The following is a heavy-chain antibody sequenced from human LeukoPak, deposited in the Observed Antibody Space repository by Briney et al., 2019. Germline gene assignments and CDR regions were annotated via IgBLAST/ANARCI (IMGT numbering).Heavy chain of an antibody. V-gene: IGHV4-4*07. CDR3: ARVGSSGYDSADPDYYYYGMDV. CDR1: GGSISSYY. Sequence: SETLSLTCTVAGGSISSYYWSWIRQPAGKGLEWIGCIFTGGSNNYNPSLKSRVTMSVDTSKNQFSLKLSSVTAADTAVYYCARVGSSGYDSADPDYYYYGMDVWGQGTTVTVSS. D-gene: IGHD3-22*01. CDR2: IFTGGSN. J-gene: IGHJ6*02.